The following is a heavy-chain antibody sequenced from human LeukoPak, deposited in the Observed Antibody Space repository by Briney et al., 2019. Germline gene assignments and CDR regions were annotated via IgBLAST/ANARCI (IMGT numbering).Heavy chain of an antibody. J-gene: IGHJ4*02. V-gene: IGHV3-48*03. D-gene: IGHD3-22*01. CDR3: ARFGIVASDAVDY. CDR1: GFTFSSYE. Sequence: QPGGSLRLSCAASGFTFSSYEMTWVRPAPGKGLEWISYISSRGSTIYYADSVKGRFTISRDNAKNSLSLQMNSLRAEDTAVYYCARFGIVASDAVDYWGQGTLVTVSS. CDR2: ISSRGSTI.